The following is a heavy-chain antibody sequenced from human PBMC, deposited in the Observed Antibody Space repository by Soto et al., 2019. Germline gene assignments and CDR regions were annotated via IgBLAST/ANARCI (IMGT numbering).Heavy chain of an antibody. CDR2: ISYDGSDM. CDR3: AKDPRGIVGAGAWLDS. J-gene: IGHJ4*02. V-gene: IGHV3-30*18. CDR1: GFSFSIYA. D-gene: IGHD1-26*01. Sequence: GSLRLPGSASGFSFSIYAIHWVRQAPGKGLEWVAVISYDGSDMYYGDSVKGRFTISRDNSNNTLYLQMNSLRPDDTALYYCAKDPRGIVGAGAWLDSWGQGTLVTVYS.